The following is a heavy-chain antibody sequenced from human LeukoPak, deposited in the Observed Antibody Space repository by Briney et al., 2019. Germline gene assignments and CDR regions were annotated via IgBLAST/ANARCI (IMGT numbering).Heavy chain of an antibody. D-gene: IGHD5-24*01. CDR3: ARDQNRDGYNIFDS. J-gene: IGHJ4*02. CDR1: GYNFANYW. Sequence: GESLQISCKGSGYNFANYWIGWVRQMPGKGLEWMGIIYPGDSDTTYSPSFQGQVTISADKSISTAYLQWSSLKASDTAMYYCARDQNRDGYNIFDSWGQGTLVTVSS. V-gene: IGHV5-51*01. CDR2: IYPGDSDT.